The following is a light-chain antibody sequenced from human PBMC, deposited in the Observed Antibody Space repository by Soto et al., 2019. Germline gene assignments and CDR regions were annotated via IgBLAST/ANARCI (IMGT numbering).Light chain of an antibody. CDR1: QSVGSF. J-gene: IGKJ1*01. CDR3: QQYNNWSPVGT. CDR2: GAS. V-gene: IGKV3-15*01. Sequence: EIVLTKSAATLSLYPGERATLSCRASQSVGSFLAWYQQKPGQAPRLLIYGASTRATGIPARFSGSGSGTEFTLTISSLQSEDFAVYFCQQYNNWSPVGTFGQGTKLDIK.